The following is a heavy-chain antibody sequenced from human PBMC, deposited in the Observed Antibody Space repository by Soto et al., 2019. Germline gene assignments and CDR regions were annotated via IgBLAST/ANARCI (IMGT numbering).Heavy chain of an antibody. J-gene: IGHJ6*02. V-gene: IGHV3-21*01. CDR1: GFTFSSYS. CDR2: ISRSSSYI. Sequence: EVQLVESVGGLVKPGGSLSFSCAASGFTFSSYSMIWVRQAPGKGLEWVSSISRSSSYIYYADSVKGRFTISRDNAKNSLYLQMNSLRAEDTAVYYCARDNGSSWHYYYYYYGMDVWGQGTTVTVSS. CDR3: ARDNGSSWHYYYYYYGMDV. D-gene: IGHD6-13*01.